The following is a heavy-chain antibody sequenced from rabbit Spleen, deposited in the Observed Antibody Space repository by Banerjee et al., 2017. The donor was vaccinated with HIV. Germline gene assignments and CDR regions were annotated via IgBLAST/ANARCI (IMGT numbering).Heavy chain of an antibody. D-gene: IGHD1-1*01. Sequence: QEQLEESGGGLVKPEGSLTLTCKASGFSFSNKAVMCWVRQAPGKGLEWIACIDTGSSGFTYFATWAKGRFTISKTSSTTVTLQMTSLTAAHTATYFCARDTATSFSSYGMDLWGPGTLVTVS. CDR2: IDTGSSGFT. J-gene: IGHJ6*01. CDR3: ARDTATSFSSYGMDL. CDR1: GFSFSNKAV. V-gene: IGHV1S45*01.